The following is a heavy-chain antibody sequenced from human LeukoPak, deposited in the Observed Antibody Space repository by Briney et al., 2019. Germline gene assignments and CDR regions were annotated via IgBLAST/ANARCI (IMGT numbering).Heavy chain of an antibody. D-gene: IGHD3-10*01. V-gene: IGHV5-51*01. CDR2: IYPDDSDT. CDR1: GCTFTNYW. Sequence: GESLQISSKASGCTFTNYWIGWGRRVPGKGLEWMGLIYPDDSDTRYTSSFQGQVTISADKSVNTAFLQWSSLKASDTAMYYCAKTYYYGSGTPADAFDIWGQGTMVTVSA. CDR3: AKTYYYGSGTPADAFDI. J-gene: IGHJ3*02.